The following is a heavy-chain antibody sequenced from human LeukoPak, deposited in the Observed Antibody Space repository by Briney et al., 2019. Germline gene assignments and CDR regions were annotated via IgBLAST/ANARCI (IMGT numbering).Heavy chain of an antibody. CDR1: GFSTGPFW. D-gene: IGHD2-2*01. V-gene: IGHV3-30*02. CDR3: AKDQGGYCSSTSCPRGY. J-gene: IGHJ4*02. Sequence: PGGSLRLSCVASGFSTGPFWMTWVRQAPGKGLEWVAFIRYDGSNKYYADSVKGRFTISRDNSKNTLYLQMNSLRAEDTAVYYCAKDQGGYCSSTSCPRGYWGQGTLVTVSS. CDR2: IRYDGSNK.